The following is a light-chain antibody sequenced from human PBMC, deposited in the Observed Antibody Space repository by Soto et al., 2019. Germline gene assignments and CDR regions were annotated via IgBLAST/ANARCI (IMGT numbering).Light chain of an antibody. V-gene: IGKV1-9*01. J-gene: IGKJ1*01. Sequence: DIQLTQSPSFLSASVGDRVTITCRASQGISSYLAWYQQKPGKAPKLLIYAASSLQSGVPSRFSGSGSGTDFTLTISSLQPEDFATYYCQQSYSSPPTFGQGTKVDI. CDR2: AAS. CDR1: QGISSY. CDR3: QQSYSSPPT.